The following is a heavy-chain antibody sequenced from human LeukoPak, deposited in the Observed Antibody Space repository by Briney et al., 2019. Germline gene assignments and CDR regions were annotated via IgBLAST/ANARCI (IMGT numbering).Heavy chain of an antibody. D-gene: IGHD4-17*01. Sequence: SETLSLTCAVYGGSFSGYYWSWIRQPPGKGLEWIGEINHSGSTNYNPSLKGRVTISVDTSKNQFSLKLSSVTAADTAVYYCASRLLPIATVTTSKNEYYYYGMDVWGQGTTVTVSS. CDR3: ASRLLPIATVTTSKNEYYYYGMDV. J-gene: IGHJ6*02. V-gene: IGHV4-34*01. CDR2: INHSGST. CDR1: GGSFSGYY.